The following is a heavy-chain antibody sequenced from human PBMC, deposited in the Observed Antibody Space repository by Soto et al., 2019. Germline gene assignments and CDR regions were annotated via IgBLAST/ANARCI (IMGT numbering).Heavy chain of an antibody. Sequence: XESLSLSCAVYGGSLSGYYWSWIRQPPGKGLEWIGEINHSGSTNYNPSLKSRVTISVDTSKNQFSLKLSSVPAADTAVYYCAREPYSSGDYFDDWGQGTLVTVSS. D-gene: IGHD3-22*01. J-gene: IGHJ4*02. V-gene: IGHV4-34*01. CDR1: GGSLSGYY. CDR2: INHSGST. CDR3: AREPYSSGDYFDD.